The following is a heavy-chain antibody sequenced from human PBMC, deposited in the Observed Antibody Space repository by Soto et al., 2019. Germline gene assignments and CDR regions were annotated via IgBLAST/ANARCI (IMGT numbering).Heavy chain of an antibody. V-gene: IGHV3-23*01. CDR1: GFTFSSYA. J-gene: IGHJ6*02. CDR3: AKDLSYSSSWYGMDV. D-gene: IGHD6-13*01. CDR2: ISGSGGST. Sequence: TGGSLRLSCAASGFTFSSYARSWVRQAPGKGLEWVSAISGSGGSTYYADSVKGRFTISRDNSKNTLYLQMNSLRAEDTAVYYCAKDLSYSSSWYGMDVWGQGTTVTVYS.